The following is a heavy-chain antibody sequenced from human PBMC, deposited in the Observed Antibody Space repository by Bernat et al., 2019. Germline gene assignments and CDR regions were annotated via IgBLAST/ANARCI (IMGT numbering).Heavy chain of an antibody. Sequence: QVQLQESGPGLVKPSQTLSLTCTVSGGSISSGGYYWSWIRQHPGKGLEWIGYIYYSGSTYYNPSLKSLVTISVDTSKNQFSLKLSSVTAADTAVYYCARSWVEYPSKFDYWGQGTLVTVSS. CDR3: ARSWVEYPSKFDY. V-gene: IGHV4-31*01. J-gene: IGHJ4*02. D-gene: IGHD2-15*01. CDR2: IYYSGST. CDR1: GGSISSGGYY.